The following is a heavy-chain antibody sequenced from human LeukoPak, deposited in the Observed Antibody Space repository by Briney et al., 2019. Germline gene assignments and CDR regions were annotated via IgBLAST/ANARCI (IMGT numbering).Heavy chain of an antibody. CDR2: ISSSSNYI. J-gene: IGHJ3*02. V-gene: IGHV3-21*01. D-gene: IGHD3-22*01. CDR3: ARAKMFYYEGGTYYHAFDI. CDR1: GFSFSSYS. Sequence: PGGSLRLSCAASGFSFSSYSMNWVRQAPGKGLEWVSSISSSSNYIYYADSVKGRFTISRDNPKNSLYLQMNSLRAEDTAVCYCARAKMFYYEGGTYYHAFDIWGQGTMVTVSS.